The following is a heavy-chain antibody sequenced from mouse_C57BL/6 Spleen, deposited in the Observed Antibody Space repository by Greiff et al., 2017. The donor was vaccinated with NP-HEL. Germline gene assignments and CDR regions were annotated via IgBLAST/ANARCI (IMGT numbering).Heavy chain of an antibody. J-gene: IGHJ2*01. V-gene: IGHV1-82*01. Sequence: QVQLKESGPELVKPGASVKISCKASGYAFSSSWMNWVKQRPGKGLEWIGRIYPGDGDTNYNGKFKGKATLTADKSSSTAYMQLSSLTSEDSAVYFCARGLITTVVFDYWGQGTTLTVSS. CDR2: IYPGDGDT. D-gene: IGHD1-1*01. CDR1: GYAFSSSW. CDR3: ARGLITTVVFDY.